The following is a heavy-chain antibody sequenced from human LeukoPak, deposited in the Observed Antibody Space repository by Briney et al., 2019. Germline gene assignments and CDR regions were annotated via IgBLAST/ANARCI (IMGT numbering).Heavy chain of an antibody. V-gene: IGHV3-30*04. CDR3: ARAALGYCSGGSCYTYAFDI. CDR1: GFNFRDSA. J-gene: IGHJ3*02. D-gene: IGHD2-15*01. Sequence: GGSLRLSCAASGFNFRDSAMHWVRQAPGKGLEWVTLISYDGTNKYYADSVKGRFTISRDNSKNTLYLQMNSLRAEDTAVYYCARAALGYCSGGSCYTYAFDIWGQGTMVTVSS. CDR2: ISYDGTNK.